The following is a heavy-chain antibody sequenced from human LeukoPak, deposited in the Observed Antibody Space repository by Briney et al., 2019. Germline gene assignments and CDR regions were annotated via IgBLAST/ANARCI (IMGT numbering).Heavy chain of an antibody. CDR3: ARAHSSYYDSSGYLH. V-gene: IGHV3-66*01. J-gene: IGHJ4*02. D-gene: IGHD3-22*01. Sequence: GGSLRLSCAASGFTASSNYMSWVRQAPGKGLEWVSVIYSGGSTYYADSVKGRFTISRDNSKNTLYLQMNSLRAEDTAVYYCARAHSSYYDSSGYLHWGQGTLVTVSS. CDR1: GFTASSNY. CDR2: IYSGGST.